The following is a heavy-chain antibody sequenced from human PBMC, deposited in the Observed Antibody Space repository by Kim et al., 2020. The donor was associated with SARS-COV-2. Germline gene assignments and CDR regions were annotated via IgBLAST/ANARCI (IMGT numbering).Heavy chain of an antibody. CDR2: IYYSGST. V-gene: IGHV4-31*03. CDR3: ARVICSSTSCYVHWFDP. Sequence: SETLSLTCTVSGGSISSGGYYWSWIRQHPGKGLEWIGYIYYSGSTYYNPSLKSRVTISVDTSKNQFSLKLSSVTAADTAVYYCARVICSSTSCYVHWFDPWGQGTLVTTSS. D-gene: IGHD2-2*01. CDR1: GGSISSGGYY. J-gene: IGHJ5*02.